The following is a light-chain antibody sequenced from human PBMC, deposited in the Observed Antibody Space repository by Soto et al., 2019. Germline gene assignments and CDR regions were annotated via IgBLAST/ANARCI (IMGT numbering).Light chain of an antibody. CDR2: SNS. Sequence: QSVLTQPPSVSGAPGQRVTISCTGTSSNTGPGYDVHWYQQHPGTAPKYLIYSNSNRPSGVPDRFSGSKSGTSASLAISGLQADDEADYFCQSYDTSLRAGVFGGGTKLTVL. V-gene: IGLV1-40*01. CDR3: QSYDTSLRAGV. J-gene: IGLJ3*02. CDR1: SSNTGPGYD.